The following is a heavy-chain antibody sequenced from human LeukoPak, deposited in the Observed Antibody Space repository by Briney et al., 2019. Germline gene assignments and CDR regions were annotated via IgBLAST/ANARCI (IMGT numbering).Heavy chain of an antibody. CDR1: GYSFTNYW. Sequence: GESLKISCKGSGYSFTNYWVGWVRQMPGKGLEWMGIIYPGDSDTRYSPSFQGQVTISADKSISTAHLQWSSLKASDTAMYYCARRNYYDSSGSYFDYWGQGTLVTVSS. D-gene: IGHD3-22*01. CDR2: IYPGDSDT. J-gene: IGHJ4*02. CDR3: ARRNYYDSSGSYFDY. V-gene: IGHV5-51*01.